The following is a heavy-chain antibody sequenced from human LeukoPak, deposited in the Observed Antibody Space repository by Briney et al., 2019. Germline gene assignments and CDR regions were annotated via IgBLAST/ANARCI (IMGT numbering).Heavy chain of an antibody. CDR2: ISYDGSNT. V-gene: IGHV3-30*18. Sequence: GGSLRLSCVASGFTFNNYAMNWVRQAPGKGLEWVSVISYDGSNTYYADSVKGRFTISRDNSKNTLYLQMNSLRTEDTALFYCAKDRDTSSWRYFDYWGQGTLVTVSS. D-gene: IGHD6-13*01. J-gene: IGHJ4*02. CDR3: AKDRDTSSWRYFDY. CDR1: GFTFNNYA.